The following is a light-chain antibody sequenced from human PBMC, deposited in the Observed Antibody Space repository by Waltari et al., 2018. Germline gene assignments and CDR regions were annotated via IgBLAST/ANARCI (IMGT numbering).Light chain of an antibody. CDR1: SLRTYY. Sequence: SSELTQDPGVSVALGPTVRITCQGDSLRTYYVSWFQQKPGQAPALVIYGKNNRPSGIPDRFSASSSGSTASLTIIGAQAEDEADYYCHSRDSSGDVLIGGGTKLTVL. J-gene: IGLJ2*01. CDR2: GKN. CDR3: HSRDSSGDVL. V-gene: IGLV3-19*01.